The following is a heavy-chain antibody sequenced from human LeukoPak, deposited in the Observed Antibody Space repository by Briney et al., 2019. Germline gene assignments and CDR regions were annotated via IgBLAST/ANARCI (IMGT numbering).Heavy chain of an antibody. J-gene: IGHJ4*02. CDR3: ARGKNYDFWSGYYLHYFDY. CDR1: GYTFTSYG. Sequence: ASVKVSCKASGYTFTSYGISWVRQAPGQGLEWMGWISAYNGNTNYAQKLQGRVTMTTDTSTSTAYMELRSLRSDDTAVYYCARGKNYDFWSGYYLHYFDYWGQGTLVTVSS. D-gene: IGHD3-3*01. CDR2: ISAYNGNT. V-gene: IGHV1-18*01.